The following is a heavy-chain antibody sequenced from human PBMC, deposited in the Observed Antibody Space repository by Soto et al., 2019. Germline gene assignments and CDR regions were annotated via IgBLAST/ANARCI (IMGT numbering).Heavy chain of an antibody. CDR1: GGSISSYY. Sequence: PSETLSLTCTVSGGSISSYYWSWIRQPPGKGLEWIGYIYYSGSTNYNPSLKSRVTISVDTSKNQFSLKLSSVTAADTAVYYCARVTPSGYYIYWGQGTLVTSPQ. D-gene: IGHD3-3*01. V-gene: IGHV4-59*01. CDR3: ARVTPSGYYIY. J-gene: IGHJ4*02. CDR2: IYYSGST.